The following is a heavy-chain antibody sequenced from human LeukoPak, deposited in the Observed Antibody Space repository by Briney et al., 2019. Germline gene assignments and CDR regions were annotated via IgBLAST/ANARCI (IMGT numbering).Heavy chain of an antibody. CDR1: GNTFSSYG. CDR2: IRFDGGNK. CDR3: AKDFFASTASRPHY. V-gene: IGHV3-30*02. Sequence: PGGSLRLSCVASGNTFSSYGMHWVRQAPGKGLEWVAFIRFDGGNKYYTDSVKGRFTISRDNPKNTLYLQMNSLRAEDTAVYYCAKDFFASTASRPHYWGQGTLVTVSS. J-gene: IGHJ4*02. D-gene: IGHD6-6*01.